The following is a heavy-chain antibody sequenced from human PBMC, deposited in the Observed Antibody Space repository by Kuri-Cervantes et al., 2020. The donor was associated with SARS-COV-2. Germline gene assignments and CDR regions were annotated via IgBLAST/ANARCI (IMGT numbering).Heavy chain of an antibody. V-gene: IGHV3-23*03. CDR1: GFTFRSYA. CDR2: IYSGGSST. D-gene: IGHD3-3*01. Sequence: GESLKISCAASGFTFRSYAMSWVRQAPGKGLEWVSVIYSGGSSTYYADSVKGRFTISRDNSKNTLYLQMNSLRAEDTAVYYCAKDSGSGFWSGYWSWGKLSGKHWFDPWGQGALVTVSS. J-gene: IGHJ5*02. CDR3: AKDSGSGFWSGYWSWGKLSGKHWFDP.